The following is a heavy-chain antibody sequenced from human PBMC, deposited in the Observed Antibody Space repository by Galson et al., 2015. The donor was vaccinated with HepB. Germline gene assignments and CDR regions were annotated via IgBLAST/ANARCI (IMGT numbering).Heavy chain of an antibody. D-gene: IGHD4-23*01. V-gene: IGHV3-30*04. CDR2: ISYDGSNK. CDR1: GFTFNIYA. CDR3: ARAGNGGNSPPDSIFYYYGMDV. J-gene: IGHJ6*02. Sequence: SLRLSCAASGFTFNIYAMHWVRQAPGKGLEWVAVISYDGSNKYYADSVKGRFTISRDNSKNTLYLQMNSLRAEDTAVYYCARAGNGGNSPPDSIFYYYGMDVWGQGTTVTVSS.